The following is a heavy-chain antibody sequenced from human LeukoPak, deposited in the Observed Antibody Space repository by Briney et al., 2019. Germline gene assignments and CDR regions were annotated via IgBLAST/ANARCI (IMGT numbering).Heavy chain of an antibody. V-gene: IGHV4-39*01. Sequence: SETLSLTCTVSGGSISSSDYYWGWIRQPPGKGLEWIGSFYQSGTTYYNPSLKSRVTIPVATSKNQFSLNLNSVTAADTAVYFCVSQITRGSYWPAFDFWGQGTLVTVSS. D-gene: IGHD1-26*01. CDR3: VSQITRGSYWPAFDF. J-gene: IGHJ4*02. CDR2: FYQSGTT. CDR1: GGSISSSDYY.